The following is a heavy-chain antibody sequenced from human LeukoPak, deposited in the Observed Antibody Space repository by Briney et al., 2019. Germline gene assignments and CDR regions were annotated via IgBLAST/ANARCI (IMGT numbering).Heavy chain of an antibody. CDR3: ATTGQLVPDYYYMDV. CDR1: GGTFNRYG. CDR2: IIPVLGTP. V-gene: IGHV1-69*05. J-gene: IGHJ6*03. Sequence: GASVKVSFKASGGTFNRYGFTWVRQAPGQGLEWMGGIIPVLGTPNYAPKFQGRVTITTDESTSTAYMEVSSLTSEDTAVYYCATTGQLVPDYYYMDVWGLGTTVTVSS. D-gene: IGHD6-6*01.